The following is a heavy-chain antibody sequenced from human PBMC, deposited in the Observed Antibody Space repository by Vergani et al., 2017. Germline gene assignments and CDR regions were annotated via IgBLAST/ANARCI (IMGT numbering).Heavy chain of an antibody. V-gene: IGHV1-69*01. J-gene: IGHJ3*02. D-gene: IGHD4-17*01. CDR3: ARDTTTISTTVTQTPHAFDI. CDR2: IIPNFGTA. CDR1: GGTFSSYA. Sequence: QVQLVQSGAEVKKPGSSVKVSCKASGGTFSSYAISWVRQAPGQGLEWMGGIIPNFGTANYAQKFQGRVTITADESTSTAYMELSSLRSEDTAVYYCARDTTTISTTVTQTPHAFDIWGQGTMVTVSS.